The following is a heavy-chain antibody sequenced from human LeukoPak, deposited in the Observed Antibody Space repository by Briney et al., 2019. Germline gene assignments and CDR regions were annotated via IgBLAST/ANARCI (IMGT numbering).Heavy chain of an antibody. CDR1: GFTFSSYA. J-gene: IGHJ4*02. Sequence: PGGSLRLSCAASGFTFSSYAMTWVRQAPGRGLEWVSAISGNGGTTYYADSVKGRLTISRDNSKNTLYLQMNSLRAEDTAVYYCARVSWVVAATATDYWGQGTLVTVSS. CDR2: ISGNGGTT. D-gene: IGHD2-15*01. V-gene: IGHV3-23*01. CDR3: ARVSWVVAATATDY.